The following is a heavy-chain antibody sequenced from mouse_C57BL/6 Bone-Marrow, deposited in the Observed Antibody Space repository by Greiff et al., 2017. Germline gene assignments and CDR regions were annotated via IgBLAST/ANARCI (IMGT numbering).Heavy chain of an antibody. Sequence: VQLQQSGAELARPGASVKLSCKASGYTFTSYGISWVKQRTGQGLEWIGEIYPRSGNTYYNEKFKGKGTLTAAKSSSTAYMELRSLTSEDAAVYFCARGYYGSGPIYYSMDYWGQGTSVTVSS. J-gene: IGHJ4*01. CDR1: GYTFTSYG. V-gene: IGHV1-81*01. D-gene: IGHD1-1*01. CDR3: ARGYYGSGPIYYSMDY. CDR2: IYPRSGNT.